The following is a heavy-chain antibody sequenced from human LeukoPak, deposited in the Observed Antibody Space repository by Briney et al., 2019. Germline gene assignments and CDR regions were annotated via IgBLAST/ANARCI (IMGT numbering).Heavy chain of an antibody. J-gene: IGHJ5*02. Sequence: PSETLSLTCTVSGGYIIASGHYWGWIRQPPGKGLEWIGSIYYTGVTSTNPFFRSRMSISVDTSKNQFSLNLTSVTAADAAVYYCARERSSSGGHSWFDPWGQGTLVTVSS. CDR2: IYYTGVT. V-gene: IGHV4-39*07. CDR3: ARERSSSGGHSWFDP. D-gene: IGHD4-23*01. CDR1: GGYIIASGHY.